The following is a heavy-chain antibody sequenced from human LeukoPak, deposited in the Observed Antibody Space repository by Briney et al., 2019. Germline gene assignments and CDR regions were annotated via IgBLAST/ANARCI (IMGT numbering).Heavy chain of an antibody. Sequence: SETLSLTCTVSDDSITIYYWTWIRQPPGKGLEWIGYIDHTGITNYNPSLNSRVTISRDTSKNHFSLELSSATAADTAVYYCARLSGYDWESFYDYWGQGTLVTVSS. D-gene: IGHD5-12*01. J-gene: IGHJ4*02. CDR1: DDSITIYY. V-gene: IGHV4-59*01. CDR2: IDHTGIT. CDR3: ARLSGYDWESFYDY.